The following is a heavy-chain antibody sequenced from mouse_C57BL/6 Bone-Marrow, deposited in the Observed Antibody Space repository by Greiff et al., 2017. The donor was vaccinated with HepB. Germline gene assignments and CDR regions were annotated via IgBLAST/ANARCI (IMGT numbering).Heavy chain of an antibody. CDR1: GYTFTSYG. J-gene: IGHJ2*01. D-gene: IGHD1-1*01. Sequence: VQLQQSGAELARPGASVKLSCKASGYTFTSYGISWVKQRTGQGLEWIGEIYPRSGNTYYNEKFKGKATLTADKSSSTAYMELRSLTSEDSAVYFCASPNYGSSYVDYFDYWGQGTTLIVSS. CDR3: ASPNYGSSYVDYFDY. CDR2: IYPRSGNT. V-gene: IGHV1-81*01.